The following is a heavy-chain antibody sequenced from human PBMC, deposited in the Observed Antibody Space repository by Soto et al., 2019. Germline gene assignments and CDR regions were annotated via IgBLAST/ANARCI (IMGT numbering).Heavy chain of an antibody. CDR2: TNSDGAT. Sequence: PGGSLRLSCAASGFTFSDYAMSWVRQAPGKGLEWVSVTNSDGATYYADSVQGRFSISRDNSKSTLCLQMNSLSVEDTAIYYCASRPRGSVAGTLDSWGQGSLVTVSS. D-gene: IGHD6-19*01. CDR1: GFTFSDYA. J-gene: IGHJ5*01. V-gene: IGHV3-23*01. CDR3: ASRPRGSVAGTLDS.